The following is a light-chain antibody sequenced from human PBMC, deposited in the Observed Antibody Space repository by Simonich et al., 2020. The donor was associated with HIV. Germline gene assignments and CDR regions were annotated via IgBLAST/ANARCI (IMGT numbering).Light chain of an antibody. Sequence: QSALTQPASVSGSPGQSITISCNGTSSDIGVYYYVSWYQHHPGKAPKLIIYDVNKRPSGVSNRFSGSKSGNTASLTISGLQAEDEADYYCSSYTSSSTLVFGGGTKLTVL. V-gene: IGLV2-14*03. CDR2: DVN. J-gene: IGLJ3*02. CDR3: SSYTSSSTLV. CDR1: SSDIGVYYY.